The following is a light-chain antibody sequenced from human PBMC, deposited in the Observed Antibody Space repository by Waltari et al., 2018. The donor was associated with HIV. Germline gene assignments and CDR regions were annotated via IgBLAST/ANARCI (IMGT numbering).Light chain of an antibody. V-gene: IGLV2-14*01. J-gene: IGLJ2*01. CDR3: ASYTRSGILL. CDR1: SSDIGAYNF. CDR2: EVS. Sequence: QSALTQPASVSGSPGKAITISCIGTSSDIGAYNFVSWYQQRPGKAPKLMIDEVSDRPSGSTIRFSGSKSGITASLTISGLQADDEADYYCASYTRSGILLFGGGTRLTVL.